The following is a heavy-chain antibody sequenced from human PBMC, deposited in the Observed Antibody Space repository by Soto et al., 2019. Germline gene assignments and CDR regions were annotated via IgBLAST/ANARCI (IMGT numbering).Heavy chain of an antibody. J-gene: IGHJ4*02. V-gene: IGHV3-30-3*01. Sequence: GGSLRLSCAASGFTFSDCAMHWVRQAPAKGLEWVAVISNDGSTKYYADSVKGRFSISRDNSTLYLQMNSLRTEDTAVYFCARSLLTVTSSFDYWGQGTLVTVSS. CDR2: ISNDGSTK. CDR1: GFTFSDCA. CDR3: ARSLLTVTSSFDY. D-gene: IGHD4-17*01.